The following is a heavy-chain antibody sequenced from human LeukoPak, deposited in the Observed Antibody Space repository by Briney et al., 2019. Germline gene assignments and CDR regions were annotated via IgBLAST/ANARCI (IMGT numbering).Heavy chain of an antibody. Sequence: PSETLSLTCTVSGGSISSYYWSWIRQPPGKGLEWMGYIYYSGSTNYNPSLKSRLTISVDTSKNQFSLKLSSVTAADTAVYYCARHMGLGYTYFYPYFDYWGQGTLVTVSS. CDR2: IYYSGST. CDR3: ARHMGLGYTYFYPYFDY. J-gene: IGHJ4*01. V-gene: IGHV4-59*08. CDR1: GGSISSYY. D-gene: IGHD1-1*01.